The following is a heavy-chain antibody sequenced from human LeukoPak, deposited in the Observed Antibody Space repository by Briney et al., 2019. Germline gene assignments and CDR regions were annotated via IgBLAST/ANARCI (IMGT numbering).Heavy chain of an antibody. CDR3: AKDPGYYDSSGYYDAFDI. J-gene: IGHJ3*02. D-gene: IGHD3-22*01. CDR1: GFTFSSYE. CDR2: ISSSGSTI. V-gene: IGHV3-48*03. Sequence: GGSLRLSCAASGFTFSSYEMNWVRQAPGKGLEWVSCISSSGSTIYYADSVKGRFTISRDNAKNSLYLQMNSLRAEDTAVYYCAKDPGYYDSSGYYDAFDIWGQGTMVTVSS.